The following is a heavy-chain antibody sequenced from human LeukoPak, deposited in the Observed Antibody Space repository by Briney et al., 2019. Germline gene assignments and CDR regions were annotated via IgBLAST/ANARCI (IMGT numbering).Heavy chain of an antibody. CDR1: GGSVSSDDYY. Sequence: SQTLSLTCTVSGGSVSSDDYYWSWIRQPPGKGLEWIGYIYYSGSTYYNPSLKSRVSISVDTSKNQFSLKLSSVTAADTAVYYCARGSYDYGDYYDSSGYHLFDYWGQGTLVTVSS. CDR2: IYYSGST. J-gene: IGHJ4*02. D-gene: IGHD3-22*01. CDR3: ARGSYDYGDYYDSSGYHLFDY. V-gene: IGHV4-30-4*01.